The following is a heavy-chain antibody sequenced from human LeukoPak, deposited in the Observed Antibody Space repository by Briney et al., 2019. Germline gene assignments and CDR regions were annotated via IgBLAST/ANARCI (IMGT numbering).Heavy chain of an antibody. Sequence: SETLSLTCTVSGGSISSSYWNWIRQPPGKGLEWIGYIYYSGSIQYNPSLKSRVTISVDTSKNQFSLKLSSVTAADTAVYYRARDPWGETGPQFFHPWGQGTLVTVSS. V-gene: IGHV4-59*12. D-gene: IGHD3-16*01. CDR3: ARDPWGETGPQFFHP. CDR2: IYYSGSI. J-gene: IGHJ1*01. CDR1: GGSISSSY.